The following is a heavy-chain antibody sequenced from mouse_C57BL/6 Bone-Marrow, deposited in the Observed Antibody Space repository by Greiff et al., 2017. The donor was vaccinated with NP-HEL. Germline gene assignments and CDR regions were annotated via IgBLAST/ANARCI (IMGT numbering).Heavy chain of an antibody. J-gene: IGHJ2*01. CDR1: GYTFTSYW. D-gene: IGHD1-3*01. Sequence: QVQLQQPGAELVKPGASVKLSCKASGYTFTSYWMQWVKQRPGQGLEWIGEIDPYDGNTNYNQKFKGKATLTVDTSSSTAYMQLSILTSEDSAVYYCAREWVYAGYWGRGTALTVTS. CDR2: IDPYDGNT. CDR3: AREWVYAGY. V-gene: IGHV1-50*01.